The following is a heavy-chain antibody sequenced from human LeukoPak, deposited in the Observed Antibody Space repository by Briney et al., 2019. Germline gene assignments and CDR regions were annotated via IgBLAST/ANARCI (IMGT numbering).Heavy chain of an antibody. D-gene: IGHD5-12*01. V-gene: IGHV1-2*02. CDR2: INPNSGGT. CDR3: ARAPGGALSGYSAL. Sequence: ASVKGSCKASGYTFTGYYMHWVRQAPGQGLEWMGWINPNSGGTNYAQKFQGRVTMTRDTSISSAYMELSRLRSDDTAVYYCARAPGGALSGYSALWGQGTLVTVSS. CDR1: GYTFTGYY. J-gene: IGHJ4*02.